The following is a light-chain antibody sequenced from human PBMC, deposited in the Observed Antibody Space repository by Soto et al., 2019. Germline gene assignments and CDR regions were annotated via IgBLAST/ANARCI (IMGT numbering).Light chain of an antibody. CDR1: SSDVGGYNY. CDR3: SSYTSSSKV. CDR2: DVS. V-gene: IGLV2-14*01. Sequence: QSVLTQPASVSGSPGQSITISCTGTSSDVGGYNYVSWYQQHPDKAPKLMIYDVSNRPSGVSNRFSGSKSGNTASLTISALQAEDEADYYCSSYTSSSKVFGGGTKLTVL. J-gene: IGLJ2*01.